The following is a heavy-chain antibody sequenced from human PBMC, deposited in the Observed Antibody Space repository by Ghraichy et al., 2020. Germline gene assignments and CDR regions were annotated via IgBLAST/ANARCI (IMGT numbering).Heavy chain of an antibody. CDR3: AKISGFYCSGGSCYAETIDQYSDREV. D-gene: IGHD2-15*01. CDR2: ISSSSTYI. Sequence: GGSLRLSCAASGFRFSDYTMNWVRQPPGKGLEWVSSISSSSTYIYNADSVKGRFTVSRDNAKKSLYLQMNSLRAEDTAVYYCAKISGFYCSGGSCYAETIDQYSDREVWGQGTTLTVSS. J-gene: IGHJ6*02. CDR1: GFRFSDYT. V-gene: IGHV3-21*01.